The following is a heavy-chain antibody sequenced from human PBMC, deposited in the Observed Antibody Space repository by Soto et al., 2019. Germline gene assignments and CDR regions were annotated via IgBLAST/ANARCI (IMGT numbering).Heavy chain of an antibody. CDR2: IYPGASDT. V-gene: IGHV5-51*01. CDR3: ARHYPGSSWYRYYNWFDP. CDR1: GYSFTSYW. D-gene: IGHD6-13*01. J-gene: IGHJ5*02. Sequence: PGESLKISCKGSGYSFTSYWIGWVSQMPGKGLEWMGIIYPGASDTSYSPSFQGQVTISADKSISTAYLQRSSMKASVTAMYYCARHYPGSSWYRYYNWFDPWGQGTLITV.